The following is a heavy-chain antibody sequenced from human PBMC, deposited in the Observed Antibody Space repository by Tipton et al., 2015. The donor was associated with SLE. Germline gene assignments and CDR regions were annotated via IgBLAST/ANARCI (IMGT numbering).Heavy chain of an antibody. Sequence: GLVKPSETLSLTCTVSGDSISSHYWTWIRQSPGKGLEWIGYIYQSGGANYNPSLKSRVSISMDTSKNQFSLKLTSVTPADTAVYYCARDPRDSGYDSGFDNWGQGTLVTGSA. V-gene: IGHV4-59*11. J-gene: IGHJ4*02. CDR1: GDSISSHY. CDR2: IYQSGGA. D-gene: IGHD5-12*01. CDR3: ARDPRDSGYDSGFDN.